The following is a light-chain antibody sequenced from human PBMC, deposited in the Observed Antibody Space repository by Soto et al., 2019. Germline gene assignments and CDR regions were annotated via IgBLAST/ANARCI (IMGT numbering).Light chain of an antibody. CDR1: QSVRSSY. J-gene: IGKJ5*01. Sequence: EIVLTQSPATLSLSPGERATLSCGASQSVRSSYLAWYQQKPGLAPRLLIYDASSRATGIPDRFSGSGSGTDFTLPITRLEPEDFAVYSCQQYGSSPLIFGQGTRLEIK. CDR2: DAS. V-gene: IGKV3D-20*01. CDR3: QQYGSSPLI.